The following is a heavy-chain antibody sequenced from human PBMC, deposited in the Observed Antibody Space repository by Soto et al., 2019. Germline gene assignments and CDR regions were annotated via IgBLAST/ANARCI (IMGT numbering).Heavy chain of an antibody. J-gene: IGHJ6*02. V-gene: IGHV3-74*01. CDR3: ARGRPYGMDV. CDR2: IDSDGSST. Sequence: EVQLVESGGGLVQPGGSLRVSCAASGFTFGSYWMNWVRQAPGKGLVWVSRIDSDGSSTTYADSVKGRFTTSRDNAKNTLYQQMSSLRVEDTALYYCARGRPYGMDVWGQGTTVTVSS. CDR1: GFTFGSYW.